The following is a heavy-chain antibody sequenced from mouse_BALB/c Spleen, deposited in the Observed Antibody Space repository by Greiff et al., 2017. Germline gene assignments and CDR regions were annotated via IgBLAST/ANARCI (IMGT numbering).Heavy chain of an antibody. J-gene: IGHJ3*01. CDR1: GFTSSSST. D-gene: IGHD3-2*01. CDR3: ARPGDSSGYGVAY. V-gene: IGHV5-12-2*01. Sequence: VESGGGLVQPGGSLKFPCAASGFTSSSSTMSWVRQTPAKRLEWVAYFSNGGGSTYYPDTVKGRFTISRDNAKNTLYLQMSSLKSEDTAMYYCARPGDSSGYGVAYWGQGTLVTVSA. CDR2: FSNGGGST.